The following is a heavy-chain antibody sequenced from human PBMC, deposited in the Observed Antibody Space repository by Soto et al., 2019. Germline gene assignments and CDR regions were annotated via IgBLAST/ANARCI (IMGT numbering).Heavy chain of an antibody. V-gene: IGHV3-23*01. CDR3: ANHGGFDF. Sequence: EGQLLQSGGGLVQPGESLRLSCAASGFTFSSSGMRWVRQAPGKGLEWVSSISIRGDYRYYADSVKGRFTISRDNSKNTLDLQMSSLTAEDTALYYCANHGGFDFWGQGTMVAVSS. CDR2: ISIRGDYR. CDR1: GFTFSSSG. D-gene: IGHD4-17*01. J-gene: IGHJ3*01.